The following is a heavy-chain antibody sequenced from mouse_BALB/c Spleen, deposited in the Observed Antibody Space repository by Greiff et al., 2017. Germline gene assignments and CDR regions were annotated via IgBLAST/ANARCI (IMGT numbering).Heavy chain of an antibody. V-gene: IGHV1-69*02. CDR2: IDPSNSET. CDR1: GYTFTSYW. CDR3: ARTALGSRKNAY. Sequence: QVQLQQPGAELVKPGASVKLSCKASGYTFTSYWMHWVKQRPGQGLEWIGEIDPSNSETRLNQKFKDKATLNVDKSSNTAYMQLSSLTSEDSAVYYCARTALGSRKNAYWGQGTLVTVSA. D-gene: IGHD3-1*01. J-gene: IGHJ3*01.